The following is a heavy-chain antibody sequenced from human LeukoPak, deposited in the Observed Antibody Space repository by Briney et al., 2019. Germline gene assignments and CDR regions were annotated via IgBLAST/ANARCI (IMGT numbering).Heavy chain of an antibody. J-gene: IGHJ4*02. CDR3: ARRNPYDSGGYYYAFDY. Sequence: SETLSLTCTVSGGSISSYYWSWIRQPPGKGLEWIGYIYYSGSTNYNPSLKSRVTISVDTSKNQVSLKLRSVTAADTAVYYCARRNPYDSGGYYYAFDYWGQGTLVTVSS. CDR2: IYYSGST. D-gene: IGHD3-22*01. CDR1: GGSISSYY. V-gene: IGHV4-59*01.